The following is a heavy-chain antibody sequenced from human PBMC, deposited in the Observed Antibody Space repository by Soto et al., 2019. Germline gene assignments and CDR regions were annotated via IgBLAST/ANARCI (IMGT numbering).Heavy chain of an antibody. V-gene: IGHV3-23*01. J-gene: IGHJ5*02. CDR1: GFTFSSYW. CDR2: ISRSGDDT. CDR3: AKNGYEYSTSSPWFDP. Sequence: GGSLRLSCAASGFTFSSYWMSWVRQAPGKGLEWVANISRSGDDTYYPDSVKGRFTISRDNSRNTLYLQMNSLRAEDTAIYYCAKNGYEYSTSSPWFDPWGQGTLVTVSS. D-gene: IGHD6-6*01.